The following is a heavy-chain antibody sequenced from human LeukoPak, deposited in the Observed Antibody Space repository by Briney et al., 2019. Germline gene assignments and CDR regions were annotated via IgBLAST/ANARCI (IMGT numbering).Heavy chain of an antibody. D-gene: IGHD6-13*01. CDR1: GFTFSSYS. J-gene: IGHJ4*02. CDR3: AKGGIGAAGAIDY. Sequence: GGSLRLSCAASGFTFSSYSMNWVRQAPGKGLEWVSSISSSSSYIYYADSVKGRFTISRHNSKNTLYLQMNSLRAEDTAVYHCAKGGIGAAGAIDYWGQGTLVTVSS. V-gene: IGHV3-21*04. CDR2: ISSSSSYI.